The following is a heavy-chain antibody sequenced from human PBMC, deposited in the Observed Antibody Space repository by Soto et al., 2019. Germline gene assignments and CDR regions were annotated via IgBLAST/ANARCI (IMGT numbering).Heavy chain of an antibody. CDR2: IWYDGSNK. Sequence: QVQLVESGGGVVQPGRSLRLSCAASGFTFSSYGMHWVRQAPGKGLEWVAVIWYDGSNKYYADSVKGRFTISRDNSKNPLYLQMNSLRAEDTAVYYCARDPYYDFWSGYLSRSQYYYYGMDVWGQGTTVTVSS. CDR1: GFTFSSYG. J-gene: IGHJ6*02. CDR3: ARDPYYDFWSGYLSRSQYYYYGMDV. V-gene: IGHV3-33*01. D-gene: IGHD3-3*01.